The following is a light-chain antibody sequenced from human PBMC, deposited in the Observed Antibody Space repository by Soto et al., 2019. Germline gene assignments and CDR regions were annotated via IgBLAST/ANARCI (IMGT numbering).Light chain of an antibody. CDR2: GAS. CDR3: QQYGSSLFT. V-gene: IGKV3-20*01. CDR1: QSVSSSY. Sequence: EIVLTQSPGTLSLSPGDRATISCRASQSVSSSYLAWYQQKPGQAPRLLIYGASSRATGIPDRFSGSGSGTDFTLTISRLEPEDFAVYYCQQYGSSLFTFGPGTKVDIK. J-gene: IGKJ3*01.